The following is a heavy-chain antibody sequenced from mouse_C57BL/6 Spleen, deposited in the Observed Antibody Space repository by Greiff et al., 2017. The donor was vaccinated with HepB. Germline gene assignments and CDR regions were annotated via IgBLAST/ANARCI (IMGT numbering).Heavy chain of an antibody. CDR3: ANYYGSSYWFAY. J-gene: IGHJ3*01. D-gene: IGHD1-1*01. CDR2: ISYDGSN. Sequence: VQLKQSGPGLVKPSQSLSLTCSVTGYSITSGYYWNWIRQFPGNKLEWMGYISYDGSNNYNPSLKNRISITRDTSKNQFFLKLNSVTTEDTATYYCANYYGSSYWFAYWGQGTLVTVSA. V-gene: IGHV3-6*01. CDR1: GYSITSGYY.